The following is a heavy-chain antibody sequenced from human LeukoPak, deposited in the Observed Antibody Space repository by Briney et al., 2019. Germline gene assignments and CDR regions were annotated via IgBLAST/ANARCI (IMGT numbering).Heavy chain of an antibody. V-gene: IGHV3-9*01. Sequence: GGSLRLSCAASGFTFDDYAMHWVRQAPGKGLEWVSGISWNSGSIGYADSVKGRFTISRDNAKNSLYLQMNSLRAEDTAVYYCAKDRRGFMRYFQHWGQGTLVTVSS. CDR1: GFTFDDYA. CDR3: AKDRRGFMRYFQH. D-gene: IGHD3-16*01. J-gene: IGHJ1*01. CDR2: ISWNSGSI.